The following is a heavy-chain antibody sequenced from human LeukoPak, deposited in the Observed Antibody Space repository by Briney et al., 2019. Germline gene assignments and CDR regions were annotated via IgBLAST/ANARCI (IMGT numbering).Heavy chain of an antibody. CDR2: INHSGST. CDR1: GGSFSGYY. CDR3: ARGREYCSSTSCYYSYFDY. D-gene: IGHD2-2*01. V-gene: IGHV4-34*01. J-gene: IGHJ4*02. Sequence: SETLSLTCAVYGGSFSGYYWSWIRQPPEKGLEWIGEINHSGSTNYNPSLKSRVTISVDTSKNQFSLKLSSVTAADTAVYYCARGREYCSSTSCYYSYFDYWGQGTLVTVSS.